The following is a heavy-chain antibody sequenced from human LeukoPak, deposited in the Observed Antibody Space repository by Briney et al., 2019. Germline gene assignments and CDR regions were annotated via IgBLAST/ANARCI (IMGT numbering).Heavy chain of an antibody. CDR2: ISAYNGNT. V-gene: IGHV1-18*01. Sequence: GASVKVSCKASAHTFTIYGIRWVRHAPGQGLEWMGWISAYNGNTNYAQKLQGRVTMTTDTSTSTAYMELRSLRSDDTAVYYCARGETGTPLGYWGQGTLVTVSS. D-gene: IGHD1-7*01. J-gene: IGHJ4*02. CDR3: ARGETGTPLGY. CDR1: AHTFTIYG.